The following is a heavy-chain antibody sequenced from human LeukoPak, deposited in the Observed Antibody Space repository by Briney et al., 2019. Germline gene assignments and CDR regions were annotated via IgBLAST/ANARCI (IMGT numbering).Heavy chain of an antibody. J-gene: IGHJ5*02. CDR2: ISSSSSYI. CDR3: ASTSDYGDYVGWFDP. CDR1: GFTFSSYS. Sequence: GGSLRLSCAASGFTFSSYSMNWVRQAPGKGLEWVSSISSSSSYIYYADSVKGRFTISRDNAKNSLYLQMNSLRAEDTAVYYCASTSDYGDYVGWFDPWGQGTLVTVSS. D-gene: IGHD4-17*01. V-gene: IGHV3-21*01.